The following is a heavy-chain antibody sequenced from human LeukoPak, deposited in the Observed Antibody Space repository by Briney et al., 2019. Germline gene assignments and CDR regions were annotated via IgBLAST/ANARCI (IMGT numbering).Heavy chain of an antibody. Sequence: PGGSLRLSCAASGFTFSSFTMNGARQVPGKGLEWISYISLGNSTMFYADSVKGRFTISRDNAKNSLYLQMNSLRDDDTAVYYCARVGNGRSWDYWGQGTLVSVSS. D-gene: IGHD2-15*01. V-gene: IGHV3-48*02. CDR2: ISLGNSTM. CDR3: ARVGNGRSWDY. CDR1: GFTFSSFT. J-gene: IGHJ4*02.